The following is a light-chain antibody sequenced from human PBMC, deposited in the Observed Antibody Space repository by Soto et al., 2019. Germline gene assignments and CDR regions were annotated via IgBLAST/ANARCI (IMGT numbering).Light chain of an antibody. V-gene: IGKV1-39*01. CDR1: QSISSY. Sequence: DIQMTQSPSSLSASVGDRVTITCRASQSISSYLNWYQQKPGKDPKLLIYAASSLKSGVTSRFTGSGSGTDFTLTISSLQPDDFAPYYYQQSYSTPVTFGQGTKLEIK. J-gene: IGKJ2*01. CDR3: QQSYSTPVT. CDR2: AAS.